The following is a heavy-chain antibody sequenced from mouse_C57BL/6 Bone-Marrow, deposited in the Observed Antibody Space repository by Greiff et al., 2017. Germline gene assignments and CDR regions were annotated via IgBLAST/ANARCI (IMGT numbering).Heavy chain of an antibody. J-gene: IGHJ4*01. V-gene: IGHV1-50*01. CDR3: ARWPYDDEVYYAMDY. CDR2: IDPSDSYT. D-gene: IGHD2-4*01. CDR1: GYTFTSYW. Sequence: QVQLQQPGAELVKPGASVKLSCKASGYTFTSYWMQWVKQRPGQGLEWIGEIDPSDSYTNYNQKFKGKATLTVDTSSRTAYMQLSSLTSEDSAVYYCARWPYDDEVYYAMDYWGQGTSVTVSS.